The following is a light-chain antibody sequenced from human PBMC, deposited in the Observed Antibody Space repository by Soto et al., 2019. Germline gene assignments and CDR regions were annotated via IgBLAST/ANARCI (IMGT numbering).Light chain of an antibody. V-gene: IGLV2-8*01. CDR2: EVS. CDR3: SSYAASNTFV. CDR1: SSDVGGYNF. J-gene: IGLJ1*01. Sequence: QPALTQPPSASGSPGQSVTISCTGSSSDVGGYNFVSWYQQHPGKAPKLMIYEVSKRPSGVPDRFSGSKSGNTASLTVSGLQADDEADYYCSSYAASNTFVFGIGTKLTVL.